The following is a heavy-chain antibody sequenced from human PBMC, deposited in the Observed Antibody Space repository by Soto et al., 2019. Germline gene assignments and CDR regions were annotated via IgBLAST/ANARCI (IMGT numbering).Heavy chain of an antibody. D-gene: IGHD1-26*01. CDR1: GFTFSSYA. Sequence: GGSLRLSCAASGFTFSSYAMHWVRQAPGKGLEWVAVISYDGSNKYYADSVKGRFTISRDNSKNTLYLQMNSLRAEDTAVYYCWISGSYSKAHYFDDWGQETLVTVSS. V-gene: IGHV3-30-3*01. CDR3: WISGSYSKAHYFDD. J-gene: IGHJ4*02. CDR2: ISYDGSNK.